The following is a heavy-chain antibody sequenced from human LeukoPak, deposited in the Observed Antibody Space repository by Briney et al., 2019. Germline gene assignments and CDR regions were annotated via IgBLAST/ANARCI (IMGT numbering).Heavy chain of an antibody. V-gene: IGHV4-59*12. CDR3: SRDVSYGLPNYYYYYYMDV. J-gene: IGHJ6*03. CDR1: AASISSYY. Sequence: SHTLSLTWTVAAASISSYYWGWVRQPPGKGLEWLGYIYYMGSTNYTPSLKSRVTISLDTSKNQFSLKLSSVTAADTAVYYCSRDVSYGLPNYYYYYYMDVWGKGTTVTISS. CDR2: IYYMGST. D-gene: IGHD1-26*01.